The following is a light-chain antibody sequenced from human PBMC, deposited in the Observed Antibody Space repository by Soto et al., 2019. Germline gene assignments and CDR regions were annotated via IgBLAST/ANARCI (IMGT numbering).Light chain of an antibody. V-gene: IGKV1-5*03. CDR2: KAS. CDR1: RSITNW. J-gene: IGKJ2*01. CDR3: QQYNSYPYT. Sequence: DIQMTQSPSALSASVGDRVTITCRASRSITNWLTWYQQKPGKAPKLLIYKASSLQSGVPSRFSGSGSGTEFILTISSLQPDDFATYYCQQYNSYPYTFGQGTKLEIK.